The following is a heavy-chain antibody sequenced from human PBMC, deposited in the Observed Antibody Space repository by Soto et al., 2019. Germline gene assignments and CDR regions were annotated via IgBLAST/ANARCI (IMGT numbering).Heavy chain of an antibody. D-gene: IGHD5-18*01. V-gene: IGHV6-1*01. Sequence: SQTLSLTCAISGDSVSSNSAAWNWIRQSPSRGLEWLGRTYYRSKWYNDYAVSVKSRITINPDTSKNQFSLQLNSVTPEVTAVYYCARSPRGYIYGRADYYYYGMDVWGQGTTVTVSS. J-gene: IGHJ6*02. CDR1: GDSVSSNSAA. CDR3: ARSPRGYIYGRADYYYYGMDV. CDR2: TYYRSKWYN.